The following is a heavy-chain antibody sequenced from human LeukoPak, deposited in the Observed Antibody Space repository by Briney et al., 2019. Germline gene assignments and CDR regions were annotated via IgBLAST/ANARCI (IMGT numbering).Heavy chain of an antibody. CDR3: AREGAVQWRPFDY. CDR1: GGSISSSSYY. D-gene: IGHD6-19*01. CDR2: IYYSGST. V-gene: IGHV4-39*02. Sequence: SETLSLTCTVSGGSISSSSYYWGWIRQPPGKGLEWIGSIYYSGSTYYNPSLKSRVTISVDTSKNQFSLKLSSVTAADTAVYYCAREGAVQWRPFDYWGQGTLVTVSS. J-gene: IGHJ4*02.